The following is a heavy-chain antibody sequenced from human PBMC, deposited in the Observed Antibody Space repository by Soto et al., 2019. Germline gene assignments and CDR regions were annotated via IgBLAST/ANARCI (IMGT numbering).Heavy chain of an antibody. D-gene: IGHD6-13*01. CDR2: IDWDDDK. V-gene: IGHV2-70*11. Sequence: SGPTLVNPTQTLTLTCTFSGFSLSTSGMCVSWIRQPPGKALEWLARIDWDDDKYYSTSLKTRLTISKDTSKNQVVLTMTNMDPVDTATYYCARIPSDSSREQYDVSGKGTTVTVSS. J-gene: IGHJ6*04. CDR3: ARIPSDSSREQYDV. CDR1: GFSLSTSGMC.